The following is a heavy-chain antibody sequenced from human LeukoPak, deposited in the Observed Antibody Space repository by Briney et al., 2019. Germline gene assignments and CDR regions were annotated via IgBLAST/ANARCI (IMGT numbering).Heavy chain of an antibody. V-gene: IGHV4-30-4*01. Sequence: SETLSLTCTVAGGAISSGDYYWGWTRQPPGKGLEWIGYIYYSGSTYYNPSLKSRVTISVDTSKNQFSLKLSSVTAAATAVYYCARDGVRPVVPSCSSTSCYDYYYGMDVWGQGTTVTVSS. D-gene: IGHD2-2*01. CDR3: ARDGVRPVVPSCSSTSCYDYYYGMDV. CDR2: IYYSGST. J-gene: IGHJ6*02. CDR1: GGAISSGDYY.